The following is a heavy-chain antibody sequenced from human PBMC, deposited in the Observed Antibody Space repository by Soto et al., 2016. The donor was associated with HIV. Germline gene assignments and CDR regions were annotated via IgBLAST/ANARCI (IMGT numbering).Heavy chain of an antibody. CDR3: ARAASGARWDFDY. J-gene: IGHJ4*02. V-gene: IGHV1-46*01. CDR1: GYTFSSYY. CDR2: VNPSGGST. Sequence: QVHLVQSGAEVKKPGASVKVSCKASGYTFSSYYMHWVRQAPGQGLEWMGVVNPSGGSTTYAQKFQGRVTMTRDTSTSTVDMELSSLRSEDTAVYYCARAASGARWDFDYWGQGTLVTVSS. D-gene: IGHD1-26*01.